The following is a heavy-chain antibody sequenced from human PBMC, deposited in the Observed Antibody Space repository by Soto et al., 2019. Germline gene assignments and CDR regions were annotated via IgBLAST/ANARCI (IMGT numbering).Heavy chain of an antibody. J-gene: IGHJ3*02. CDR3: ARDPEQWLVNIDFEI. Sequence: GWSLRLSCAASGFTFSSYAMHWVRQAPGKGLEWVAVISYDGSNKYYADSVKGRFTISRDNSKNTLYLQMNSLRAEDTAVYYCARDPEQWLVNIDFEIWGQGTMVTVSS. D-gene: IGHD6-19*01. CDR2: ISYDGSNK. CDR1: GFTFSSYA. V-gene: IGHV3-30-3*01.